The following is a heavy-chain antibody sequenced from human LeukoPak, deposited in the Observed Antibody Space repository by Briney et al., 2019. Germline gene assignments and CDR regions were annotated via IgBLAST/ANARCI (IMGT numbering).Heavy chain of an antibody. CDR3: AKEGGHSYDYFDY. D-gene: IGHD2-15*01. V-gene: IGHV3-23*01. J-gene: IGHJ4*02. CDR1: GFTFNNYA. Sequence: GGSLRLSCAASGFTFNNYAMSWVRQAPGKGLEWVSGISGGGSTYHADSVQGRFTISRDNSKNMLYLQMSSLRAEDTALYYCAKEGGHSYDYFDYWGQGTLVTVSS. CDR2: ISGGGST.